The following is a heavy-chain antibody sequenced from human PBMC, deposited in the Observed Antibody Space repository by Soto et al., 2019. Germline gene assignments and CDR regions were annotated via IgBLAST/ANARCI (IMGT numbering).Heavy chain of an antibody. V-gene: IGHV1-18*01. CDR1: GYSFTTSG. CDR2: ISTYNGNT. D-gene: IGHD4-17*01. Sequence: QAQLVQSGAEVKEPGASVKVSCKASGYSFTTSGITWVRQAPGQGLEWMGWISTYNGNTNDAQKLQDRVTLTTDTATRTRYMELRSPRSDDTAVYYCARRPYGAYDYWGQGTLVTVSS. J-gene: IGHJ4*02. CDR3: ARRPYGAYDY.